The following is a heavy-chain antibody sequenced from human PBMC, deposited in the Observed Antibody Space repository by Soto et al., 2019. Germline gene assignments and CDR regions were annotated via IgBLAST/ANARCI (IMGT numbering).Heavy chain of an antibody. V-gene: IGHV1-2*02. CDR1: GYTFTGYY. D-gene: IGHD1-7*01. CDR2: IHLNSGGT. Sequence: ASVKVSCKASGYTFTGYYVHWVRQAPGHGLEWLGWIHLNSGGTNYAQSFQGRVTMTRDASISTAYMEKTSLRHGDPAVYFCARFDDSTSYPLELWGPGTLVTVSS. CDR3: ARFDDSTSYPLEL. J-gene: IGHJ4*02.